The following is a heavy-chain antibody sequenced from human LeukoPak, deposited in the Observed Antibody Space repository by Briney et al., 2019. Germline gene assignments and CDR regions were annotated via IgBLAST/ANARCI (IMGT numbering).Heavy chain of an antibody. CDR3: AREGHLDGDGVQYYYYGMDV. D-gene: IGHD5-24*01. J-gene: IGHJ6*01. V-gene: IGHV3-30*04. Sequence: PGGSLRLSCAASGFTFSSYAMHWVRQAPGKGLEWVAVISYDGSNKYYADSVKGRFTISRDNSKNTLYLQTNSLRAEDTAVSDCAREGHLDGDGVQYYYYGMDVWGQGTTVTVSS. CDR2: ISYDGSNK. CDR1: GFTFSSYA.